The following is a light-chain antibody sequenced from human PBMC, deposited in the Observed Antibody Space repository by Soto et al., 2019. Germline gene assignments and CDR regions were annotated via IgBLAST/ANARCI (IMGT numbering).Light chain of an antibody. CDR1: SAHSSYA. CDR3: QTWGSGIHVV. J-gene: IGLJ2*01. V-gene: IGLV4-69*01. CDR2: LNSDGSH. Sequence: QPVLTQSPSASASLGASVKLTCTLSSAHSSYAIAWHQQQPEKGPRYLMRLNSDGSHSKGDGIPDRFSGSSSGAERSLTISSLQSEDEAGYYCQTWGSGIHVVFGGGTKLTVL.